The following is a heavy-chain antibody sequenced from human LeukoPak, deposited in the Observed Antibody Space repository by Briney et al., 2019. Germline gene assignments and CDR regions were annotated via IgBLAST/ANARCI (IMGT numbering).Heavy chain of an antibody. CDR1: GGTFANYA. J-gene: IGHJ2*01. CDR2: ILPIFGTA. V-gene: IGHV1-69*13. Sequence: ASVKLSCKASGGTFANYAFSWVRQAPGQGLEWMGGILPIFGTANYAQKFQGRVTITADESTSTAYMELSSLRSEDTAVYYCARGGDGGNYYWYLDLWGRGTLITVSS. CDR3: ARGGDGGNYYWYLDL. D-gene: IGHD4/OR15-4a*01.